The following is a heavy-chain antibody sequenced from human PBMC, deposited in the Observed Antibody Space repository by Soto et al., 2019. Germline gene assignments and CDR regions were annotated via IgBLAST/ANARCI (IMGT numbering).Heavy chain of an antibody. Sequence: SETLSLTCTVSGGSISSYYWSWIRQPPGKGLEWIGYIYYSGSTNYNPSLKSRVPISVDTSKNQFSLKLNSVTAADTAFYNCARSGGSLYAWGQGNPVPVSS. V-gene: IGHV4-59*01. J-gene: IGHJ4*02. CDR1: GGSISSYY. D-gene: IGHD2-15*01. CDR3: ARSGGSLYA. CDR2: IYYSGST.